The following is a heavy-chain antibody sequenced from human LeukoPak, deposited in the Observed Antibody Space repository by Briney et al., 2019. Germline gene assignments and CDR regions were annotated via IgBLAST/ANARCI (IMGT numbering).Heavy chain of an antibody. J-gene: IGHJ4*02. V-gene: IGHV3-23*01. D-gene: IGHD5-24*01. CDR2: ISGSGGST. Sequence: GGSLRLSCAASGFTFSSYGMSWVRQAPGKVLEWVSAISGSGGSTYYADSVKGRFTISRDNSKNTLYLQMNSLRAEDTAVYYCAKVLDGYNSRDYWGQGTLVTVSS. CDR3: AKVLDGYNSRDY. CDR1: GFTFSSYG.